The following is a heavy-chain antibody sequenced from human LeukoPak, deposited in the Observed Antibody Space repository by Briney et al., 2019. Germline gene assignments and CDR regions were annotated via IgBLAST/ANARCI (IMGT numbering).Heavy chain of an antibody. CDR3: ARGYSYGSTDIFAY. D-gene: IGHD5-18*01. J-gene: IGHJ4*02. Sequence: GGSLRLSCAASGFTFSSYGMHWVRQAPGKGLEWVAVIWYDGSNKYYADSVKGRFTISRDNSKNTLYLQMNSLRAEDTAVYYCARGYSYGSTDIFAYWGRGPVVTVTS. V-gene: IGHV3-33*01. CDR1: GFTFSSYG. CDR2: IWYDGSNK.